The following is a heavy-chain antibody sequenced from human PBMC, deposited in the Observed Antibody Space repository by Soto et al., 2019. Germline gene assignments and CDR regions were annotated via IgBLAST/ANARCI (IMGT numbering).Heavy chain of an antibody. D-gene: IGHD3-10*01. CDR3: ARGKGGLHYYFDS. CDR1: GDSVDVGGYF. CDR2: IYNSGSS. J-gene: IGHJ4*02. V-gene: IGHV4-61*08. Sequence: QVQLQEAGPGLVKPADTLSLSCTVSGDSVDVGGYFWSWIRQSPGGVLEWIGFIYNSGSSNSDPSLRSRINLSMDTSKNTFSLSLHSVTAADSAVYYCARGKGGLHYYFDSWGQGTPVIVSS.